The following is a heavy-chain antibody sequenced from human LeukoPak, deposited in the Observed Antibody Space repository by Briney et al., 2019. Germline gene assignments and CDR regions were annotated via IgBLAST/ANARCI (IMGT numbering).Heavy chain of an antibody. CDR2: INHSGST. J-gene: IGHJ4*02. CDR3: ARGYSYGYGDFDY. D-gene: IGHD5-18*01. CDR1: GGSFSVYY. Sequence: SETLSLTCAVYGGSFSVYYWSWIRQPPGKGREWIGEINHSGSTNYNPSLKSRVTISVDTSKNQFSLKMSSVTAADTAVYYCARGYSYGYGDFDYWGQGTLVTVSS. V-gene: IGHV4-34*01.